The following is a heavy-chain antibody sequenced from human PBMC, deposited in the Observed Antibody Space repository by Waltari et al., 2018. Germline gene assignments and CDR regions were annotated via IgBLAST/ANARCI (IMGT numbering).Heavy chain of an antibody. V-gene: IGHV1-69*12. CDR3: AGLGSAWNSPFDY. J-gene: IGHJ4*02. Sequence: QVQLVQSGAEVKKPGSSVKVSCKASGGTFSSYAISWVRQAPGQGLDWMGGIIPIFGTANYAQKFQGRFTITADESTRPAYMGLSSRRSEDTAVYYCAGLGSAWNSPFDYWGQGTLVTVSS. D-gene: IGHD1-7*01. CDR1: GGTFSSYA. CDR2: IIPIFGTA.